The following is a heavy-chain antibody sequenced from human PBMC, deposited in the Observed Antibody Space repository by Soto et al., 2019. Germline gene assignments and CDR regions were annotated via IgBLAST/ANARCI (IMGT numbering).Heavy chain of an antibody. D-gene: IGHD6-6*01. V-gene: IGHV3-53*01. J-gene: IGHJ4*01. CDR1: GLTVSRTQ. Sequence: GFLRPSCAVAGLTVSRTQMSWVRQAPGKGLRWVSVIDRAGSTYYANAVRGRFTISREVSEKKIFRELDGLRVDETAVYYCARAREPEYSSSIYFDYWGRGTVVNVS. CDR3: ARAREPEYSSSIYFDY. CDR2: IDRAGST.